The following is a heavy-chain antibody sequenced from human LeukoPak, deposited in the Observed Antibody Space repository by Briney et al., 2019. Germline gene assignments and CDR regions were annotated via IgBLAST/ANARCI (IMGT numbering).Heavy chain of an antibody. CDR1: GGTFSSYA. CDR2: IIPILGIA. V-gene: IGHV1-69*04. J-gene: IGHJ4*02. D-gene: IGHD6-13*01. Sequence: GASVKVSCEASGGTFSSYAISWVRQAPGQGLEWMGRIIPILGIANYAQKFQGRVTITADKSTSTAYMELSSLRSEDTAVYYCARRIAAAGMTFDYWGQGTLVTVSS. CDR3: ARRIAAAGMTFDY.